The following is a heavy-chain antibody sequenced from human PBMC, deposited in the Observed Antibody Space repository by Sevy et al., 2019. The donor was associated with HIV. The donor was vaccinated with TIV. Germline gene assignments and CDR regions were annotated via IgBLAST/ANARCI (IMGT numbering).Heavy chain of an antibody. V-gene: IGHV2-5*02. D-gene: IGHD3-22*01. Sequence: SGPTLVNPTQTLTLTCTFSGFSLSTSGVGVGWIRQPPGKALEWLALIYWDDDKRYSPSLKSRLTITKDTTKNQVVLTMTNMDPVDTATYYCADSDKYYYDSSGPRYFDYWGQGILVTVSS. CDR3: ADSDKYYYDSSGPRYFDY. CDR1: GFSLSTSGVG. J-gene: IGHJ4*02. CDR2: IYWDDDK.